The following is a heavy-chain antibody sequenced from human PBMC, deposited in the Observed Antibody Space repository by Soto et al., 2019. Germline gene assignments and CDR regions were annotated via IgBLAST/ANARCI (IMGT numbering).Heavy chain of an antibody. CDR3: AVDLNSVVAATPSSY. CDR1: GFTFTSSA. D-gene: IGHD2-15*01. J-gene: IGHJ4*02. V-gene: IGHV1-58*01. CDR2: IVVGSGNT. Sequence: QMQLVQSGPEVKKPGTSVKVSCKASGFTFTSSAVQWVRQARGQRLEWIGWIVVGSGNTNYAQKFQERVTITRDMSTSTAYMELSSLRSEDTAVYYCAVDLNSVVAATPSSYWGQGTLVTVSS.